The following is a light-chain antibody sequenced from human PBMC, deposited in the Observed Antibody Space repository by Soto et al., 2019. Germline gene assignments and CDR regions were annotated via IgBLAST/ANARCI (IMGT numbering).Light chain of an antibody. J-gene: IGKJ4*01. Sequence: ESVLTQSPATLSLSPGESATLSCRASQSVSSYLAWYQQKPGQAPRLLIYDASNRATGIPARFSGSGSGTAFTLTISSLEPEAFAVYYCQQRGTWPLTFGGGTKVEIK. V-gene: IGKV3-11*01. CDR3: QQRGTWPLT. CDR1: QSVSSY. CDR2: DAS.